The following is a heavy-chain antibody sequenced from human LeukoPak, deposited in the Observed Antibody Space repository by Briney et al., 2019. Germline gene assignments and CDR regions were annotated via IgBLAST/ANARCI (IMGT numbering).Heavy chain of an antibody. CDR1: GGSFSGYY. D-gene: IGHD3-22*01. CDR3: ARASYSYDINGWVPFDY. CDR2: INHSGST. Sequence: SETLSLTSAVYGGSFSGYYWSWIRQPPGKGLEWIGEINHSGSTNYNPSLKSRVTISGDTSKNQFSLRLSSVTAADTAVYYCARASYSYDINGWVPFDYWGQGTLVTVSS. V-gene: IGHV4-34*01. J-gene: IGHJ4*02.